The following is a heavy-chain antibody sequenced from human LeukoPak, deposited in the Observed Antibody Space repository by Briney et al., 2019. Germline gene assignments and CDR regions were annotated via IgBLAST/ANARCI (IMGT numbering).Heavy chain of an antibody. CDR3: ARHSDGSGSHNSGLGFDY. Sequence: GESLKISCKGSGYSFTSYWIGWVRQMPGKGLEWMGIIYPGDSDTRYSPSFQGQVTISADKSISTAYLQWSSLKASDTAMYYCARHSDGSGSHNSGLGFDYWGQGTLVTVSS. CDR1: GYSFTSYW. D-gene: IGHD3-10*01. J-gene: IGHJ4*02. V-gene: IGHV5-51*01. CDR2: IYPGDSDT.